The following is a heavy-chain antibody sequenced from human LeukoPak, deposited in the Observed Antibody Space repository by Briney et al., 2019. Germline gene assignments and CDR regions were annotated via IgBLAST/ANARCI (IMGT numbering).Heavy chain of an antibody. Sequence: GGSLRLSCAASGFTFSDCYMSWIRQAPGKGLEWVSYISSSGGTIYYADSVKGRFTISRDNAKNSLYLQMNSLRAEDTAVYYCARDPNYYDSSGYFIGVGYYYYGMDVWGQGTTVTVSS. CDR2: ISSSGGTI. CDR1: GFTFSDCY. D-gene: IGHD3-22*01. CDR3: ARDPNYYDSSGYFIGVGYYYYGMDV. V-gene: IGHV3-11*01. J-gene: IGHJ6*02.